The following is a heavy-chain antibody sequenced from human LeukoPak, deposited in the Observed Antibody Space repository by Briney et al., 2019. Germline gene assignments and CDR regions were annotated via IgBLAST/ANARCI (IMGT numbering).Heavy chain of an antibody. CDR3: AKDKEEVLTPYFDY. CDR1: GFTFDDYA. Sequence: GRSLRLSCAGSGFTFDDYAMHWVRQAPGKGLEWVSGISWNSGSIGYADSVKGRFTISRDNAKNSLYLQMNSLRAEDTALYYCAKDKEEVLTPYFDYWGQGTLVTVSS. D-gene: IGHD4-23*01. J-gene: IGHJ4*02. CDR2: ISWNSGSI. V-gene: IGHV3-9*01.